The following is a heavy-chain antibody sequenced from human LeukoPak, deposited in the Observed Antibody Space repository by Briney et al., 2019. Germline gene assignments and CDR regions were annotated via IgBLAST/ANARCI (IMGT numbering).Heavy chain of an antibody. CDR2: ISSSSSYI. Sequence: GGSLRLSCAASGFTFSSYSMNWVRQAPGKGLEWVSSISSSSSYIFYADSVKGRFTISRDNAKNSLYLQMNSLRAEDTAVYYCARMGYSSGWYRGWGQGTLVTVSS. CDR3: ARMGYSSGWYRG. J-gene: IGHJ4*02. D-gene: IGHD6-19*01. CDR1: GFTFSSYS. V-gene: IGHV3-21*04.